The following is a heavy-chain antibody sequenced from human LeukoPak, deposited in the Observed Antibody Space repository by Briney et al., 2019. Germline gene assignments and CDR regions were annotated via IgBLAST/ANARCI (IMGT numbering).Heavy chain of an antibody. Sequence: ASVKVSCKASGYTFTSYGISWVRQAPGQGLEWMGWISASNGNTNYAQKFRDRVTMSTDTSTGTAYLDVRSLTSDDTAVYYCARDHSNWNYTPDFWGQGTLVIVSS. CDR3: ARDHSNWNYTPDF. D-gene: IGHD1-7*01. CDR1: GYTFTSYG. J-gene: IGHJ4*02. CDR2: ISASNGNT. V-gene: IGHV1-18*01.